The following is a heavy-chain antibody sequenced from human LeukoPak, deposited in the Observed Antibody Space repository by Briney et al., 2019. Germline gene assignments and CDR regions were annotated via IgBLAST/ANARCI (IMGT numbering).Heavy chain of an antibody. V-gene: IGHV3-21*01. J-gene: IGHJ4*02. Sequence: GGSLRLSXVTSGFTFSSHSMNWVRQAPGKGLEWVSSISSSGSYIYYAESVKGRFTISRDNAKNSHSLQMNSLRAEDTAVYYCAGEFYYGSSGFYDWGQGTLVTVSS. CDR1: GFTFSSHS. D-gene: IGHD3-22*01. CDR2: ISSSGSYI. CDR3: AGEFYYGSSGFYD.